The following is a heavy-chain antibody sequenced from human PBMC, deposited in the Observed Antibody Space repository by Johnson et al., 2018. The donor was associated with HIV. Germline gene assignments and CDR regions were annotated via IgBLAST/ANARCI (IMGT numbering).Heavy chain of an antibody. D-gene: IGHD1-26*01. Sequence: QVQLVESGGGVVQPGGSLRLSCVASGFKFSGYGMHWVRQAPGTGLEWVSCLRYDGTDHYYADSVKGRFTISRDNSKNTVYLQMNSLRAEDTAVYYCARDGGSYYELDGFEIWGQGTMVTVSS. V-gene: IGHV3-30*02. J-gene: IGHJ3*02. CDR1: GFKFSGYG. CDR3: ARDGGSYYELDGFEI. CDR2: LRYDGTDH.